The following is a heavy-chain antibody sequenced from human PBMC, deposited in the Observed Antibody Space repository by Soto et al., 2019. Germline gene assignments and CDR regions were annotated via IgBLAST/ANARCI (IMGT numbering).Heavy chain of an antibody. CDR1: GYSFTSYW. J-gene: IGHJ5*02. CDR3: ARRQAMVRGGDWYDP. CDR2: IYPGDSDT. Sequence: GESLKISCKGSGYSFTSYWIGWVRQMPGKGLEWMGIIYPGDSDTRYSPSFQGQVTISADKSTSTAYLQWSSLKASDTAMYYCARRQAMVRGGDWYDPWGQGTLVTVSS. V-gene: IGHV5-51*01. D-gene: IGHD3-10*01.